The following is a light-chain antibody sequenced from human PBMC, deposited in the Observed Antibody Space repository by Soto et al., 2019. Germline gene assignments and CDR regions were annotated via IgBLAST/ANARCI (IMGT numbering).Light chain of an antibody. J-gene: IGLJ2*01. CDR1: SSNIGAGYD. CDR2: GNS. Sequence: QLVLTQPPSVSGAPGQRVTISCTGSSSNIGAGYDVHWYQQLPGTAPKLVIYGNSNRPSGVPDRFSGSKSGTSASLAITGLQAEDEADYYCQSYDSSLSGVVFGGGTKVTVL. CDR3: QSYDSSLSGVV. V-gene: IGLV1-40*01.